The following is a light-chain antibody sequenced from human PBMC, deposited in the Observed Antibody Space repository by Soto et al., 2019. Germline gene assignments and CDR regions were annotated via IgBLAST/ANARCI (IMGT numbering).Light chain of an antibody. CDR3: QQYDNLRPIT. Sequence: IQMPQSPSSLSASVGDRVTITCQASQDISKNLNWYQQKPGKAPKLLIYDASSLQTGVPSRFSESGSATHFTFTISSLQPEDVATYYCQQYDNLRPITFGQGTRLEIK. CDR1: QDISKN. J-gene: IGKJ5*01. V-gene: IGKV1-33*01. CDR2: DAS.